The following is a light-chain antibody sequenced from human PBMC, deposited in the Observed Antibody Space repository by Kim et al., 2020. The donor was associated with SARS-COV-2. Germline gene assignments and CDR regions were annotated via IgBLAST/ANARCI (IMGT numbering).Light chain of an antibody. CDR3: AAWNGSPNGWV. CDR2: NNS. V-gene: IGLV1-44*01. J-gene: IGLJ3*02. CDR1: SSNVGSNT. Sequence: QSALTQPPSVSGTPGQRVTISCSGSSSNVGSNTVNWYQQLPGTAPKLLIYNNSQRPSGVPDRFSGSKSGTSASLAISGLHAEDEADYYCAAWNGSPNGWVFGGGTQLTVL.